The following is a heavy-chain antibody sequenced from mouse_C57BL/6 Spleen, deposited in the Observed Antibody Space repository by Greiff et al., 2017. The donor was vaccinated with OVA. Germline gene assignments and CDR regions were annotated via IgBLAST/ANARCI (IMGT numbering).Heavy chain of an antibody. D-gene: IGHD1-1*01. CDR2: IYPGSGST. J-gene: IGHJ1*03. V-gene: IGHV1-55*01. CDR3: ARSDYYDWYYYV. Sequence: QVQLQQPGAELVKPGASVKMSCKASGYTFTSYWITWVKQRPGQGLEWIGDIYPGSGSTNYNEKFKSTATLTVDTSSSTAYMQLSSLTSEDSAVYYCARSDYYDWYYYVWGTGTTVTVSS. CDR1: GYTFTSYW.